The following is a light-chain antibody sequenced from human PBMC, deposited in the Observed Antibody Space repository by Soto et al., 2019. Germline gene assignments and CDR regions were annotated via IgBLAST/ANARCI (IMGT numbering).Light chain of an antibody. CDR2: GAS. V-gene: IGKV3-15*01. CDR1: QSVSSN. CDR3: KQYNNWLRT. J-gene: IGKJ1*01. Sequence: EIVMTQSPATLSVSPGERATLSCRASQSVSSNLAWYQQKPGQAPRLLIYGASTRATGIPARFSGSGSGTEFTLTISSLQSEDFAVYYCKQYNNWLRTFAQGTRVDIK.